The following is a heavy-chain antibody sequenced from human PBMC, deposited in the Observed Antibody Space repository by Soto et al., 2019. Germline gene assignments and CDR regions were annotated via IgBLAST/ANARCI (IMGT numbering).Heavy chain of an antibody. CDR1: GFTFSSYA. J-gene: IGHJ4*02. CDR3: ARDSGSSAFDY. Sequence: VGSLRLSCAASGFTFSSYAMHWVRQAPGKGLEWVAVISYDGSNKYYADSVKGRLTISRDNSKNTLYLQMNSLRAEDTAVYYCARDSGSSAFDYWGQGTLVTVSS. D-gene: IGHD3-10*01. CDR2: ISYDGSNK. V-gene: IGHV3-30-3*01.